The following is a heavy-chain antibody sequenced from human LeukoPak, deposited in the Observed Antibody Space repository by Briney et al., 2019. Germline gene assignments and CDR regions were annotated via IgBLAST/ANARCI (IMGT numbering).Heavy chain of an antibody. J-gene: IGHJ4*02. V-gene: IGHV3-30*03. CDR1: GFTFSSYG. Sequence: GGSLRLSCAASGFTFSSYGMHWVRQAPGKGLDWVTIISYDGSNKYYADSVKGRFTISRDNSKNTLYLQMNNLRAEDTAVYYCATAYFLEWSLYFDYWGQGTLVTVSS. CDR3: ATAYFLEWSLYFDY. D-gene: IGHD3-3*01. CDR2: ISYDGSNK.